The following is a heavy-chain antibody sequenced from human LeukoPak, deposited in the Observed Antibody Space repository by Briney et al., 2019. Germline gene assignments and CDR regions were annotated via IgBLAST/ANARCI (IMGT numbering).Heavy chain of an antibody. CDR1: GGSISNYY. Sequence: SETLSLTCTVSGGSISNYYWSWIRQPPGKGLEWIAYIYYSGSTNYNPSLKSRATISVDTSKNQFSLKLSSVTAADTAVYYCARQESGSGNYLSYFDYWGQGTLVTVSS. D-gene: IGHD3-10*01. CDR3: ARQESGSGNYLSYFDY. J-gene: IGHJ4*02. V-gene: IGHV4-59*08. CDR2: IYYSGST.